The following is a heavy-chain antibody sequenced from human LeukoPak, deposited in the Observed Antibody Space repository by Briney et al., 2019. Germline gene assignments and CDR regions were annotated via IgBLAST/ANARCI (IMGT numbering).Heavy chain of an antibody. Sequence: ASVKVSCKASGYTFTGYYVHWVRQAPGQGLEWMGWINPNSGGTNYAQKFQGRVTMTRDTSISTAYMELSRLTSDDTAVYYCARRSGLAPYYYYGMDVWGQETTVTVSS. D-gene: IGHD3-3*01. CDR1: GYTFTGYY. V-gene: IGHV1-2*02. CDR3: ARRSGLAPYYYYGMDV. CDR2: INPNSGGT. J-gene: IGHJ6*02.